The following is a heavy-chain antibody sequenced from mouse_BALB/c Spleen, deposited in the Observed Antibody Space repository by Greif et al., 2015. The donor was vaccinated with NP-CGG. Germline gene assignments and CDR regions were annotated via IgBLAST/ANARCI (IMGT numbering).Heavy chain of an antibody. D-gene: IGHD2-14*01. J-gene: IGHJ4*01. CDR1: GFTFSSYT. CDR3: TRVGTYRYDDDAMDY. CDR2: ISSGGSYT. Sequence: EVKLVESGGGLVKPGGSLKLSCAASGFTFSSYTMSWVRQTPEKRLEWVATISSGGSYTYYPDSVKGRFTISRDNAKNTLYLQMSSLKSEDTAMYYCTRVGTYRYDDDAMDYWGQGTSVTVSS. V-gene: IGHV5-6-4*01.